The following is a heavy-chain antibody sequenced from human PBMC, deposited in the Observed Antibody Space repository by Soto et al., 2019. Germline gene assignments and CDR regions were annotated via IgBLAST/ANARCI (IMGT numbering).Heavy chain of an antibody. CDR3: ALQGDGYRGFKY. CDR1: GFSLSTSGVG. Sequence: QITLKAPGPTLVKPTQTLTLTCTLSGFSLSTSGVGVGWIRQPPRKALEWLALIYWDDDKRYCPFLKSKLTITKDTSKNLVVLTLTNMDPVDTATYYCALQGDGYRGFKYWGQGTLVTVSS. CDR2: IYWDDDK. J-gene: IGHJ4*02. D-gene: IGHD5-12*01. V-gene: IGHV2-5*02.